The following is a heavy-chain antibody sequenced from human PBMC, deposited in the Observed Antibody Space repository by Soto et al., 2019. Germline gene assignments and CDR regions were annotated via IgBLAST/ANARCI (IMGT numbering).Heavy chain of an antibody. CDR3: AKGVVRGVIIDYYYGMDV. D-gene: IGHD3-10*01. CDR1: GFTFSSYA. J-gene: IGHJ6*02. Sequence: PGGSLRLSCAASGFTFSSYAMSWVRQAPGKGLEWVSAISGSGVSTYYADSVKGRFTISRDNSKNTLYLQMNSLRAEDTALYYCAKGVVRGVIIDYYYGMDVWGQGTTVTVSS. CDR2: ISGSGVST. V-gene: IGHV3-23*01.